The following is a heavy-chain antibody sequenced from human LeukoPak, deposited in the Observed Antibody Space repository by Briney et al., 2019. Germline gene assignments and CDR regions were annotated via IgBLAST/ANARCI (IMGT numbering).Heavy chain of an antibody. CDR2: IWFDKNQ. Sequence: GSLRLSCAASGFILNDYGMHWVRQAPGKGLEWVADIWFDKNQHFADSVKGRFAISRDNSKHTVYLQINSLRAEDTAVYYCARDRHCVNGVCHSPPGMDVWGQGTTVTVSS. CDR1: GFILNDYG. D-gene: IGHD2-8*01. CDR3: ARDRHCVNGVCHSPPGMDV. V-gene: IGHV3-33*01. J-gene: IGHJ6*02.